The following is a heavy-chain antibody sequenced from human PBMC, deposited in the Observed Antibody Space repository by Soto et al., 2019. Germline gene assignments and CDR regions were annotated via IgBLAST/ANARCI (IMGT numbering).Heavy chain of an antibody. D-gene: IGHD3-3*01. Sequence: SETLSLTCAVYGGSFSGYYWSWIRQPPGKGLEWIGEINHSGSTNYNPSLKSRVTISVDTSKNQFSLKLSSVTAADTAVYYCARRGGDFWSGYYWSYYYYGMDVWGQGTTVTVSS. CDR1: GGSFSGYY. CDR2: INHSGST. CDR3: ARRGGDFWSGYYWSYYYYGMDV. V-gene: IGHV4-34*01. J-gene: IGHJ6*02.